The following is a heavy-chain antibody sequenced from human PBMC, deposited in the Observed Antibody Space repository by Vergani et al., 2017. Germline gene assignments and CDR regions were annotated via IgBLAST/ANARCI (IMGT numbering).Heavy chain of an antibody. CDR1: GYSISSGYY. Sequence: QVQLQESGPGLVKPSETLSLTCTVSGYSISSGYYWGWIRQPPGKGLEWIGSIYHSGSTYYNPSLTRRVTISVDTSKNQFSLKLSSVTAADTAVYYFAREARAYDYVWGSYRYNVDYWGQGTLVTVSS. CDR2: IYHSGST. J-gene: IGHJ4*02. D-gene: IGHD3-16*02. CDR3: AREARAYDYVWGSYRYNVDY. V-gene: IGHV4-38-2*02.